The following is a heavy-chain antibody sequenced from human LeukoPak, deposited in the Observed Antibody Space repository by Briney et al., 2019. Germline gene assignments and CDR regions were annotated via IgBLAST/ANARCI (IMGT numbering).Heavy chain of an antibody. D-gene: IGHD3-3*01. Sequence: SETLSLTCTVSGGSISSYYWSWIRQPPGKGLEWIGYIYYSGSTNYNPSLKSRVTISVDTSKNQFSLKLSSVTAADTAVYYCARGAPPYDFWSGYQFYYYYGMDVWGQGTMVTVSS. CDR2: IYYSGST. CDR1: GGSISSYY. V-gene: IGHV4-59*01. CDR3: ARGAPPYDFWSGYQFYYYYGMDV. J-gene: IGHJ6*02.